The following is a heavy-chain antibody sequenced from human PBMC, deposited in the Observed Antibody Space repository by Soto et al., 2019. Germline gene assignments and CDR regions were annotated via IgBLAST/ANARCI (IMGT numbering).Heavy chain of an antibody. Sequence: GASVKVSCKASVYIFSANYIHWGRQAPGQGLEWLGWINPHSGATNYAQKFLGRVTMSADTSASTAYMDLARLKSDDTAVYYCVRGQALGFSNWFDPWGRGTLVTVSS. J-gene: IGHJ5*02. CDR2: INPHSGAT. D-gene: IGHD3-10*01. CDR1: VYIFSANY. CDR3: VRGQALGFSNWFDP. V-gene: IGHV1-2*02.